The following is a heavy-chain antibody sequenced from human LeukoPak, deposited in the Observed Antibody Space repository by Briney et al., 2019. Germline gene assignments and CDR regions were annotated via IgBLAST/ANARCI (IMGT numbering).Heavy chain of an antibody. Sequence: PGGSLRLSCAASGFTFSSYAMSWVRQAPGKGLEWVSSISSSSSYIYYADSVKGRFTISRDNAKNSLYLQMNSLRAEDTAVYYCARDLSGYCSGGSCRHYYYYGMDVWGQGTTVTVSS. CDR2: ISSSSSYI. J-gene: IGHJ6*02. CDR1: GFTFSSYA. V-gene: IGHV3-21*01. D-gene: IGHD2-15*01. CDR3: ARDLSGYCSGGSCRHYYYYGMDV.